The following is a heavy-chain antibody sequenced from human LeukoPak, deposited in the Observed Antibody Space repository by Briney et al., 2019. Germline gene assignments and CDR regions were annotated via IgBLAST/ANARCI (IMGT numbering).Heavy chain of an antibody. D-gene: IGHD5-12*01. V-gene: IGHV4-39*07. Sequence: SETLSLTCTVSGGSISSSTYFWGWIRQPPGKGLEWIREINHSGSTNYNPSLKSRVTISVDTSKNQFSLKLSSVTAADTAVYYCARPWISGYDYESWFDPWGQGTLVTVSS. CDR2: INHSGST. CDR3: ARPWISGYDYESWFDP. J-gene: IGHJ5*02. CDR1: GGSISSSTYF.